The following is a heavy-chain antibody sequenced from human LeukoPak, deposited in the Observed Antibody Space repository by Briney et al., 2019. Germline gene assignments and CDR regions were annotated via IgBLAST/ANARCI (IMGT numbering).Heavy chain of an antibody. CDR2: ISWNSGSI. D-gene: IGHD2-2*01. CDR1: GFTFDDYA. Sequence: PGRSLRLSCAASGFTFDDYATHWVRQAPGKGLEWVSGISWNSGSIGYADSVKGRFTISRDNAKNSLYLQMSSLRAEDTALYYCAKDIGSSTSCPIAWGQGTLVTVSS. CDR3: AKDIGSSTSCPIA. J-gene: IGHJ4*02. V-gene: IGHV3-9*01.